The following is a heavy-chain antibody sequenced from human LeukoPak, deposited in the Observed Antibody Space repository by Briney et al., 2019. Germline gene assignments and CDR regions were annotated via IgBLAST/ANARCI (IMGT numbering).Heavy chain of an antibody. D-gene: IGHD3-9*01. CDR2: ISGDGGST. V-gene: IGHV3-43*02. CDR3: VKGPGYDILTGYYLDY. CDR1: GFTFDDYA. Sequence: GGSLRLSCAASGFTFDDYAMHWVRQAPGKGLEWVSLISGDGGSTYYADSVKGRFTISRDNSKNSLYLQMNSLRTEDTALYYCVKGPGYDILTGYYLDYWGQGTLVTVSS. J-gene: IGHJ4*02.